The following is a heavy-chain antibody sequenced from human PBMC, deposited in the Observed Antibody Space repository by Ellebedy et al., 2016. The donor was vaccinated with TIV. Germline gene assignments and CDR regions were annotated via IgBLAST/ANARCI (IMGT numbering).Heavy chain of an antibody. CDR1: GYTFSTYG. J-gene: IGHJ6*02. Sequence: ASVKVSCKASGYTFSTYGISWVRQAPGQGLEWMGGIIPMFGTANYAQKFQGRVTITADESTSTAYMELSSLRSEDTAVYYCAITGSSGPYYYYYGMDVWGQGTTVTVSS. D-gene: IGHD3-10*01. CDR3: AITGSSGPYYYYYGMDV. V-gene: IGHV1-69*13. CDR2: IIPMFGTA.